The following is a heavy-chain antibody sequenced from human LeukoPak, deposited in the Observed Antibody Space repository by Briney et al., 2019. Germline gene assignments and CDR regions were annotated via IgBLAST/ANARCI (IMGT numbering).Heavy chain of an antibody. V-gene: IGHV3-53*01. J-gene: IGHJ4*02. CDR2: IYSGGST. CDR1: GYTVSSNY. Sequence: PGGSLRLSCADSGYTVSSNYMSWVRQAPGKGLEWVSVIYSGGSTYYADSVKGRFTISRDNSKNTLYLQMNSLRAEDTAVYYCARDGGDSGYDLDYWGQGTLVTVSS. D-gene: IGHD5-12*01. CDR3: ARDGGDSGYDLDY.